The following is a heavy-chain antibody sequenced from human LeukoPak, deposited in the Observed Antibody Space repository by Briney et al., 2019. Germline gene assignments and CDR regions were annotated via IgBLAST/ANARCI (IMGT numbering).Heavy chain of an antibody. CDR2: VFYSGSA. CDR3: ARHYCTGGYCSIDY. J-gene: IGHJ4*02. V-gene: IGHV4-59*08. Sequence: PSETLSLTCTVSGGSISGPNWSWVRQPPGKGLSWIGYVFYSGSAYYNPSLKSRVTISIDTSKSQFSLNVNSVTAADTAVYFCARHYCTGGYCSIDYWGQGILVNVSS. D-gene: IGHD2-8*02. CDR1: GGSISGPN.